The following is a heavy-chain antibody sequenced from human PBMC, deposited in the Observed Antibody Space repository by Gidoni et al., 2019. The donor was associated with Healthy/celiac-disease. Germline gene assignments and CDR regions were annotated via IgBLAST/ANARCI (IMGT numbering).Heavy chain of an antibody. D-gene: IGHD2-2*01. V-gene: IGHV3-15*01. J-gene: IGHJ4*02. CDR1: GFTFSNAW. Sequence: EVQLVESGGGLVKPGGSLRRSCAASGFTFSNAWMSWVRQAPGKGLGWVGRIKSKTDGGTTDYAAPVKGRFTISRDDSKNTLYLQMNSLKTEDTAVYYCTTERVVVPAAPSKVVDYWGQGTLVTVSS. CDR2: IKSKTDGGTT. CDR3: TTERVVVPAAPSKVVDY.